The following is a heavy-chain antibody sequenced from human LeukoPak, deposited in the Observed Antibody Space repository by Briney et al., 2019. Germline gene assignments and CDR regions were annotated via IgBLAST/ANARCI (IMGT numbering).Heavy chain of an antibody. CDR1: GFTFDDYG. CDR2: INWNGGST. CDR3: AREVIPRYENNGYPDY. Sequence: GGSLRLSCAASGFTFDDYGMSWVRQAPGKGLEWVSGINWNGGSTGYADSVKGRFTISRDNAKNSLYLQMNSLRAEDTALYYCAREVIPRYENNGYPDYWGQGTLVTVSS. D-gene: IGHD3-22*01. J-gene: IGHJ4*02. V-gene: IGHV3-20*04.